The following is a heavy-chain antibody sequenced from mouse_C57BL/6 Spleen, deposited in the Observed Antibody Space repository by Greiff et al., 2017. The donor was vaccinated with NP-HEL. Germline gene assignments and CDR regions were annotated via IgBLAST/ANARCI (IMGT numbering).Heavy chain of an antibody. Sequence: EVQLQQSGPELVKPGASVKISCKASGYTFTDYYMNWVKQSHGKSLEWIGDINPNNGGTSYNQKFKGKATLTVDKSSSTAYMELRSLTSEDSAVYYCARENYSNGGYFDYWGQGTTLTVSS. V-gene: IGHV1-26*01. CDR1: GYTFTDYY. CDR2: INPNNGGT. D-gene: IGHD2-5*01. CDR3: ARENYSNGGYFDY. J-gene: IGHJ2*01.